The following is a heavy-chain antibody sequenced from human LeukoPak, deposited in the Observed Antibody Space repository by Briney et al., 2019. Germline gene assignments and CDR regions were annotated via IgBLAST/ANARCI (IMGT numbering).Heavy chain of an antibody. D-gene: IGHD3-10*01. Sequence: SETLSLTCTVSGGSISSSSYYWGWIRQPPGKGLEWIGSIFYSGSTYYNPSLKSRVTISVDTSKNQFSLKLSSVTAADTAVYYCARERGYYGSGSYNWFDPWGQGTLVTVSS. CDR1: GGSISSSSYY. CDR3: ARERGYYGSGSYNWFDP. J-gene: IGHJ5*02. CDR2: IFYSGST. V-gene: IGHV4-39*07.